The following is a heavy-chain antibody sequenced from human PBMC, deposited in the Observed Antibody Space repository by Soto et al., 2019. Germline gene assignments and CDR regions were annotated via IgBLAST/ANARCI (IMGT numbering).Heavy chain of an antibody. CDR3: ARGNHRWLQSFYFDL. J-gene: IGHJ2*01. Sequence: QVQLVQSGAEVKKPGSSVTVSCTASGGTFSSYTISWVRQSPGQGLEWMGGIIPIFGTANYAQKFQGRVKITSDESTSTAYMALRSLRSEDTAVYYCARGNHRWLQSFYFDLLRRGTLVTVSS. V-gene: IGHV1-69*05. D-gene: IGHD5-12*01. CDR1: GGTFSSYT. CDR2: IIPIFGTA.